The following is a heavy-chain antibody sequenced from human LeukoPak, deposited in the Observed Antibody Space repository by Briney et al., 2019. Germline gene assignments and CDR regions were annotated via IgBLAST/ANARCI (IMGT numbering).Heavy chain of an antibody. V-gene: IGHV1-69*04. D-gene: IGHD3-10*01. CDR1: GGTFSSYA. CDR3: ASGRGGYGSPLDY. Sequence: SVKVSCKASGGTFSSYAIGWVRQAPGQGLEWMGRIIPILGIANYAQKFQGRVTITADKSTSTAYMELSSLRSEDTAVYYCASGRGGYGSPLDYWGQGTLVTVSS. J-gene: IGHJ4*02. CDR2: IIPILGIA.